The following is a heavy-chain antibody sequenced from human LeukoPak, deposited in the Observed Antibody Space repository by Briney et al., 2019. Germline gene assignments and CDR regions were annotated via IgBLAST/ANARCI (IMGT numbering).Heavy chain of an antibody. CDR3: AKVYEYGDNDWFDS. J-gene: IGHJ5*01. D-gene: IGHD4-17*01. CDR2: IRYDGSNK. CDR1: GFTFSSYG. Sequence: GGSLRLSCGASGFTFSSYGMHWVRQAPDKGLEWVAFIRYDGSNKSYADSVKGRFTISRDNSKNTLYLQMNSLRAEDTAVYYCAKVYEYGDNDWFDSWGQGTLVTVSS. V-gene: IGHV3-30*02.